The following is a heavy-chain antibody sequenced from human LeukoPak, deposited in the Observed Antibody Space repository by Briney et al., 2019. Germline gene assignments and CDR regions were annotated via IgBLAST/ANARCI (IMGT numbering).Heavy chain of an antibody. Sequence: GGALRLFCEVSGLTFRRFDRSWVGQPAGKGMEGVSAISGDEGSTEYAASVTGRFTISRDNSKNTVYLQMNSLRAGDTALYYCAAMTTAAANAFFYWGRGTVATVSA. CDR2: ISGDEGST. V-gene: IGHV3-23*01. CDR3: AAMTTAAANAFFY. J-gene: IGHJ4*02. CDR1: GLTFRRFD. D-gene: IGHD2-2*01.